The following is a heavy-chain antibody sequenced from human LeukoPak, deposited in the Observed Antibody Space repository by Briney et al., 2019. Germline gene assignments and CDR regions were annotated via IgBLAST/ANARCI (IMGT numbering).Heavy chain of an antibody. D-gene: IGHD5-24*01. CDR1: GYIFISYY. J-gene: IGHJ4*02. V-gene: IGHV1-46*01. CDR2: INPSDGST. CDR3: ARDVAREFDY. Sequence: GASVKVSCKASGYIFISYYIHWVRQAPGQGLEWMGVINPSDGSTNYAQKFQGRVTMTRDTSTRTIYMRLSSLRSEDTAVYYCARDVAREFDYWGLGALVTVSS.